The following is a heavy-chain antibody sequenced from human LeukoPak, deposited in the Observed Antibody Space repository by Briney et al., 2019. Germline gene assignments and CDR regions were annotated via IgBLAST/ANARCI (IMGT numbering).Heavy chain of an antibody. CDR1: GYTFTGYH. V-gene: IGHV1-2*02. Sequence: GASVKVSCKASGYTFTGYHMHWVRQAPGQGLEWMGWINPNSGGTNYAQKFQGRVTMTRDTSISTAYMELSRLRSDDTAVYYCARVRVYNWNYISLDYWGQGTLVTVSS. CDR2: INPNSGGT. D-gene: IGHD1-7*01. J-gene: IGHJ4*02. CDR3: ARVRVYNWNYISLDY.